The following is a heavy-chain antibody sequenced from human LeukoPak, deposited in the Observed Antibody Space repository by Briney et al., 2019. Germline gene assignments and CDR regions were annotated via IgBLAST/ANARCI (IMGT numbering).Heavy chain of an antibody. CDR3: TTWSSQFDY. CDR1: GFTFSDAW. V-gene: IGHV3-15*05. D-gene: IGHD6-6*01. CDR2: IQSKTDGGAT. Sequence: GGSLRLSCAASGFTFSDAWMTWVRQAPGKGLECVGFIQSKTDGGATDSAAPVKGRFTVSRDDPKNTLYLQMNSLNSEDTAVYYCTTWSSQFDYWGQGTLVTVSS. J-gene: IGHJ4*02.